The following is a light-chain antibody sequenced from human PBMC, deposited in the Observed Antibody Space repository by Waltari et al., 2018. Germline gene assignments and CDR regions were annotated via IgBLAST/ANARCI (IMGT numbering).Light chain of an antibody. CDR3: QQYGSSLFT. J-gene: IGKJ3*01. Sequence: EIVLTQSPGTLSLSPGEGATLSRRASQSVSSSYLAWYQQKPGQAPRLLSYGASSRATGIPDRFSGSGSGTDFTLTISRLEPEDFAVYYCQQYGSSLFTFGPGTKVDIK. CDR1: QSVSSSY. V-gene: IGKV3-20*01. CDR2: GAS.